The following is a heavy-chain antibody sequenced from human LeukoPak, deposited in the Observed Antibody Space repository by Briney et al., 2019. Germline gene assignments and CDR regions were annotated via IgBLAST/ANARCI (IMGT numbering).Heavy chain of an antibody. V-gene: IGHV1-2*02. J-gene: IGHJ4*02. CDR3: ARGGPPNIRITMVRGEPDY. Sequence: ASVKVSCKASGYTFTGYYMHWVRQAPGQGLEWMGWINPNSGGTNYAQKFQGRVTMTRDTSISTAYMELSRLRSDDTAVYYCARGGPPNIRITMVRGEPDYWGQGTLVTVSS. CDR2: INPNSGGT. CDR1: GYTFTGYY. D-gene: IGHD3-10*01.